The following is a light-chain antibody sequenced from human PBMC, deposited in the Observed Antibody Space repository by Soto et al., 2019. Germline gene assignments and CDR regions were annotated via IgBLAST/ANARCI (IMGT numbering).Light chain of an antibody. CDR3: QQYTSLSFT. Sequence: DIQMTQSPSTLSASVGDRVTITCRASQSISTWLAWYQQKPGKAPKLLIYKASSLESGVPSRFSGSGSGTEFTLTISSLQPDDFATYYCQQYTSLSFTFGPGTKVGIK. V-gene: IGKV1-5*03. CDR2: KAS. CDR1: QSISTW. J-gene: IGKJ3*01.